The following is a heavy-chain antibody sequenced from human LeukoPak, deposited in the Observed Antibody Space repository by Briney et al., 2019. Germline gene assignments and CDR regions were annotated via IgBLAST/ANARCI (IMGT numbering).Heavy chain of an antibody. V-gene: IGHV3-21*01. CDR3: ARDEAFSSSWTHNYYYYMDV. J-gene: IGHJ6*03. Sequence: GGSLRLSCAASGFTFSSYAMHWVRQAPGKGLEWVSPISSSSSYIYYADSVKGRFTISRDNAKNSLYLQMNSLRAEDTAVYYCARDEAFSSSWTHNYYYYMDVWGKGTTVTVSS. CDR2: ISSSSSYI. D-gene: IGHD6-13*01. CDR1: GFTFSSYA.